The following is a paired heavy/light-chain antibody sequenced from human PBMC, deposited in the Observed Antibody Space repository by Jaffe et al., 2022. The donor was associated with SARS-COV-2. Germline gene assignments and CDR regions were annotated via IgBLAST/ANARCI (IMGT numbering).Heavy chain of an antibody. Sequence: EVQLVESGGGLVQPGGSLRLSCAASGFIFSSYAMTWVRQAPGKGLEWVSTISYGGDSTYSADSVKGRFTISRDNSKNTLYLQMNSLRPEDTALYYCAKTGGSYYYYYYVHVWGKGTTVTVSS. CDR2: ISYGGDST. V-gene: IGHV3-23*04. J-gene: IGHJ6*03. D-gene: IGHD3-10*01. CDR3: AKTGGSYYYYYYVHV. CDR1: GFIFSSYA.
Light chain of an antibody. CDR3: QQYGSSPYT. J-gene: IGKJ2*01. CDR2: GAS. V-gene: IGKV3-20*01. CDR1: QSVSNTY. Sequence: EIVLTQSPGTLSLSPGERATLSCRASQSVSNTYLAWYQQKPGQAPRLLIYGASSRATGIPDRFSGSGSGTDFTLTISRLEPEDFAVYYCQQYGSSPYTFGQGTKLEIK.